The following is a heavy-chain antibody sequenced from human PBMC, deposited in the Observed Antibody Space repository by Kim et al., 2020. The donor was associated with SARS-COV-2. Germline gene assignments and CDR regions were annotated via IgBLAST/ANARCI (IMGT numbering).Heavy chain of an antibody. J-gene: IGHJ4*02. V-gene: IGHV5-51*01. CDR3: ARNGRSYGLDY. Sequence: TRYSPSFQGQVTISADKSISTAYLQWSSLKASDTAMYYCARNGRSYGLDYWGQGTLVTVSS. CDR2: T. D-gene: IGHD5-18*01.